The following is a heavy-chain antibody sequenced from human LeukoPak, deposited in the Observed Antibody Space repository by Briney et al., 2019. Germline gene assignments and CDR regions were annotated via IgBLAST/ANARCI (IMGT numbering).Heavy chain of an antibody. CDR2: IYFTGTT. J-gene: IGHJ4*02. CDR3: ARLTDTGSYHYYFDS. CDR1: GDSISGYY. Sequence: SETLSLTCTVSGDSISGYYWSWIRQSPGKGLEWIGHIYFTGTTNYNPSLGSRVTISVDTSKNQFSLTLSSVTAADTALYYCARLTDTGSYHYYFDSWGQGTLVTVSS. V-gene: IGHV4-59*08. D-gene: IGHD1-26*01.